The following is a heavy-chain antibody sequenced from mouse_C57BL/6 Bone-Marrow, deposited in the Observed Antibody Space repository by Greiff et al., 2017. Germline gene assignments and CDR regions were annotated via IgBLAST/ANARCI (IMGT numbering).Heavy chain of an antibody. CDR1: GYTFTSYW. CDR2: INPSNGGT. D-gene: IGHD1-1*01. CDR3: ARMGPYYGSVWFAY. V-gene: IGHV1-53*01. Sequence: QVQLQPPGTELVKPGASVKLSCKASGYTFTSYWMHWVKQRPGQGLEWIGNINPSNGGTNYNEKFKSKATLTVDKSSSTAYMQLCSLTSEVSAVYYCARMGPYYGSVWFAYWGQGTLVTVSA. J-gene: IGHJ3*01.